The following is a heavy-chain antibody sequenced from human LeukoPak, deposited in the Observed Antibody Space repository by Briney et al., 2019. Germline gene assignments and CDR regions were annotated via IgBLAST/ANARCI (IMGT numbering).Heavy chain of an antibody. Sequence: GASVKVSCKASGGTFSSYAISWVRQAPGQGLEWMGGLIPIFGTANYAQKFQGRVTITTDESTSTAYMELSSLRSEDTAVYYCARGSGSYSYYFDYWGQGTLVTVSS. J-gene: IGHJ4*02. CDR2: LIPIFGTA. V-gene: IGHV1-69*05. CDR3: ARGSGSYSYYFDY. D-gene: IGHD1-26*01. CDR1: GGTFSSYA.